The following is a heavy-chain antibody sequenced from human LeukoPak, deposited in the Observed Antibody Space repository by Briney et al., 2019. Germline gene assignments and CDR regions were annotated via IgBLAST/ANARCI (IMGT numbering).Heavy chain of an antibody. Sequence: SVKISCKSSGGPFDNYAINWVRQAPGQGLEWMGRIIPSLNRANYAQIRVTITADKSTATAYMELSGLRYEDTAVYYCARRTDRVDDAFDVWGQGTMVTVSS. CDR2: IIPSLNRA. CDR1: GGPFDNYA. V-gene: IGHV1-69*04. J-gene: IGHJ3*01. CDR3: ARRTDRVDDAFDV. D-gene: IGHD3/OR15-3a*01.